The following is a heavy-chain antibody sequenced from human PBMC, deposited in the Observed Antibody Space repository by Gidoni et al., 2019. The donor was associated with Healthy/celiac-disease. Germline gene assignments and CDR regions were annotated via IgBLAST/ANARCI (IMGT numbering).Heavy chain of an antibody. CDR3: ARGRGDFWSGYYIGYYYYGMDV. Sequence: QVQLVQSGAEVKKPGASVKVSCKASGYTFTSYDINWVRQATGQGLEWMGWKNPNSGNTGYAQKFQGRVTMTRNTSISTAYMELSSLRSEDTAVYYCARGRGDFWSGYYIGYYYYGMDVWGQGTTVTVSS. CDR1: GYTFTSYD. J-gene: IGHJ6*02. CDR2: KNPNSGNT. V-gene: IGHV1-8*01. D-gene: IGHD3-3*01.